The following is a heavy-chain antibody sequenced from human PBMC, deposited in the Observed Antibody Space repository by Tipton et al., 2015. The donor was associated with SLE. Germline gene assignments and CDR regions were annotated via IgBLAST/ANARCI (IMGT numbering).Heavy chain of an antibody. J-gene: IGHJ4*02. D-gene: IGHD1-26*01. CDR2: IYNGDET. Sequence: GSLRLSCAASGFTVNNNYMTWLRQPPGRGPEYVSVIYNGDETYYADSVKGRFTISRDSSKNTLYLQMNSLRTEDTAVYYCARAPSGRVVGTPTGHGYWGQGTLVTVSS. CDR1: GFTVNNNY. CDR3: ARAPSGRVVGTPTGHGY. V-gene: IGHV3-53*05.